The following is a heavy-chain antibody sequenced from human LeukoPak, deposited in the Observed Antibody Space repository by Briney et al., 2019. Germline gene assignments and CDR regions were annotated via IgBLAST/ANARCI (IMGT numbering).Heavy chain of an antibody. CDR1: GGSISSYY. CDR2: IYYSGST. CDR3: ARVGGDWSDAFDI. J-gene: IGHJ3*02. V-gene: IGHV4-59*01. Sequence: SETLSLTCTVSGGSISSYYWSWIRQPPGKGLEWIGYIYYSGSTNYNPSLKSRVTISVDTSKNQFSLKLSSVTAADTAVYYCARVGGDWSDAFDIWGQGTMVTVSS. D-gene: IGHD3/OR15-3a*01.